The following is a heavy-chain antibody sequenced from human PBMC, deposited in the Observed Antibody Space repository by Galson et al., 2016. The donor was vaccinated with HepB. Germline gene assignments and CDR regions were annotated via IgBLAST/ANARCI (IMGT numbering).Heavy chain of an antibody. Sequence: ETLSLTCTVSGGSISSSTYYWVWIRQPPGKGLEWIGSIYYSGTTYYNPSLKSRVTISVDTSKNQFSLRLSSVTAADTAVYYCANPVTTRGYYYDSDVWGQGTTVTVSS. CDR3: ANPVTTRGYYYDSDV. J-gene: IGHJ6*01. D-gene: IGHD4-17*01. V-gene: IGHV4-39*01. CDR2: IYYSGTT. CDR1: GGSISSSTYY.